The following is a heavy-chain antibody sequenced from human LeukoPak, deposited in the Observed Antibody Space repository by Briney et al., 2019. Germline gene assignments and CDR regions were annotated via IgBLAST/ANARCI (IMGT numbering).Heavy chain of an antibody. Sequence: GASVKVSCKAPGGTFSSYAISWVRQAPGQGLEWMGGIIPIFGTANYAQKFQGRVTITADESTSTAYMELSSLRSEDTAVYYCAHPTDNILEWLTGSSSWFDPWGQGTLVTVSS. J-gene: IGHJ5*02. CDR2: IIPIFGTA. CDR1: GGTFSSYA. V-gene: IGHV1-69*13. D-gene: IGHD3-3*01. CDR3: AHPTDNILEWLTGSSSWFDP.